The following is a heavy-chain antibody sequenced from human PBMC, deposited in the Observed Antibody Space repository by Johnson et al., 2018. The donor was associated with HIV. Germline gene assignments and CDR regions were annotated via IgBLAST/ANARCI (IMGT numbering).Heavy chain of an antibody. V-gene: IGHV3-7*01. CDR3: AKEGSSSPWAFDI. Sequence: VQLVESGGGVVQPGRSVRLSCAASGFIFSSYGMHWVRQAPGKGLEWVANIKQDGSEKYYVDSVKGRFTISRDNAKNSLYLQMNNLRPEDTALYYCAKEGSSSPWAFDIWGQGTMVTVSS. J-gene: IGHJ3*02. D-gene: IGHD2-15*01. CDR1: GFIFSSYG. CDR2: IKQDGSEK.